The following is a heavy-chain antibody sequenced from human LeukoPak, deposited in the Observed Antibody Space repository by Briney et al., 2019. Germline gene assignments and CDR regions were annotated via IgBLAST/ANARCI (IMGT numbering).Heavy chain of an antibody. CDR1: SGSISTSNYY. Sequence: ASETLSLTCTVSSGSISTSNYYWSWIRQPPGKGLEWIGYIYYSGSTNYNPSLKSRVTISVDTSKNQFSLKLSSVTAADTAVYYCARDLGVAAAGTYYYYMDVWGKGTTVTISS. D-gene: IGHD6-13*01. V-gene: IGHV4-61*01. J-gene: IGHJ6*03. CDR2: IYYSGST. CDR3: ARDLGVAAAGTYYYYMDV.